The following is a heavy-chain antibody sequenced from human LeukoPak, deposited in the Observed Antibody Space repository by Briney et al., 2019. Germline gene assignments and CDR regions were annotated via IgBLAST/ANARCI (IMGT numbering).Heavy chain of an antibody. D-gene: IGHD3-22*01. J-gene: IGHJ4*02. CDR1: GFSFVNYA. Sequence: GGSLRLSCEASGFSFVNYAMNWVRQAPGKGLEWVGRIKSKTDGGTTDYAAPVKGRFTISRDDSKNTLYLQMNSLETEDTAVYYYTTDGYYDSSGYYSFDYWGQGTLVTVSS. CDR2: IKSKTDGGTT. V-gene: IGHV3-15*07. CDR3: TTDGYYDSSGYYSFDY.